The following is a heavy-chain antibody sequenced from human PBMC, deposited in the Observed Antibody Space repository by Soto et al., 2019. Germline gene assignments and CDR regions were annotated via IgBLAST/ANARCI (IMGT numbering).Heavy chain of an antibody. CDR2: INPNSGGT. D-gene: IGHD1-26*01. Sequence: ASVKVSCKASGYTFTGYYMHWVRQAPGQGLEWMGWINPNSGGTNYAQKFQGWVTMTRDTSISTAYMELSRLRSDDTAVYYCARSVSGSYHYYFDYWGQGTLVTVSS. CDR1: GYTFTGYY. CDR3: ARSVSGSYHYYFDY. V-gene: IGHV1-2*04. J-gene: IGHJ4*02.